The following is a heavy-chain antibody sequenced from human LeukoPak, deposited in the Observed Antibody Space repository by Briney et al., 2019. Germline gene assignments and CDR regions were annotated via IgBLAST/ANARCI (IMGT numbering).Heavy chain of an antibody. D-gene: IGHD3-3*01. J-gene: IGHJ4*02. V-gene: IGHV3-48*03. CDR2: IDDSGTTV. Sequence: PGGSLRLSCGASGFTFSHYEMIWVRQAPGKGLEWASYIDDSGTTVYYADSVKGRFTISRDNANNSLYLQMHSLRAEDTAVYYCARQFWSGSYSDFDNWGQGTLVTVSS. CDR1: GFTFSHYE. CDR3: ARQFWSGSYSDFDN.